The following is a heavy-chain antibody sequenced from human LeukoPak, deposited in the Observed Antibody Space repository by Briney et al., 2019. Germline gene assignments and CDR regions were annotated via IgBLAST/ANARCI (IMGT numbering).Heavy chain of an antibody. CDR3: ARGSAAGLDY. D-gene: IGHD6-13*01. CDR2: INAGNGNT. Sequence: ASVNVSCKASGYTFTNNAIHWVRRAPGQRLEWMGWINAGNGNTKYSQKFQGRVTITRDTSASTVYMELSSLRYEDTAMYYCARGSAAGLDYWGQGILVTVSS. V-gene: IGHV1-3*01. J-gene: IGHJ4*02. CDR1: GYTFTNNA.